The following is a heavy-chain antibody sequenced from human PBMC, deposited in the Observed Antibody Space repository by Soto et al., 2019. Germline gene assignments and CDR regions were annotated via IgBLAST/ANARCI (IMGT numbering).Heavy chain of an antibody. CDR3: ARGGGPNWGFFIY. J-gene: IGHJ4*02. CDR2: ISHSGSI. V-gene: IGHV4-59*08. CDR1: DGSISSYY. Sequence: QVQLQESGPGLVKPSETLSLTCTVSDGSISSYYWSWIRQPPGKGVEWIGYISHSGSIDYNPSLKSRVAISMDTSKNQFSLKLTSVIAADTAVYYCARGGGPNWGFFIYWGQGTLVAVSS. D-gene: IGHD7-27*01.